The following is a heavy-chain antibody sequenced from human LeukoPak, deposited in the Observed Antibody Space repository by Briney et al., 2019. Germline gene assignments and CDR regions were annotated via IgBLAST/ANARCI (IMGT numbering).Heavy chain of an antibody. CDR1: GGSISSHY. D-gene: IGHD2-8*01. CDR2: IHYSGTT. Sequence: SETLSLTCTVSGGSISSHYWSWIRQPPGEGLEWIGYIHYSGTTNYNPSHKSRVTISVDTSKNQFSLKVSSVTAADTAVYYCARDGVHQGGYYSYYMDVWGKGTTVTVSS. CDR3: ARDGVHQGGYYSYYMDV. J-gene: IGHJ6*03. V-gene: IGHV4-59*11.